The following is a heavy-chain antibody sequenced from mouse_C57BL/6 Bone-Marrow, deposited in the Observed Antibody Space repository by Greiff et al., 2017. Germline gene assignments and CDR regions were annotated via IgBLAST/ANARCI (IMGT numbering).Heavy chain of an antibody. V-gene: IGHV1-55*01. D-gene: IGHD2-5*01. CDR2: IYPGSGST. J-gene: IGHJ1*03. Sequence: QLQQPGAELVKPGASVKLSCKASGYTFTSYWITWVKQRPGQGLEWIGDIYPGSGSTNYNEKFKSKATLTVDTSSSTAYMQLSSLTSEDSAVYYCARPYYSNYWYFDVWGTGTTVTVSS. CDR1: GYTFTSYW. CDR3: ARPYYSNYWYFDV.